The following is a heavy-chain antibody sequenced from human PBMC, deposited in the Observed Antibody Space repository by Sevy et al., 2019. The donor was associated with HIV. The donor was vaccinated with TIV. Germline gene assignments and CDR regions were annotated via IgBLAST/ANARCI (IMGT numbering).Heavy chain of an antibody. CDR3: ATDRGYSGYDYLYYYGMDV. J-gene: IGHJ6*02. Sequence: ASVKVSCKVSGYTLTELSMHWVRQAPGKGLEWMGGFDSEDGETINAQKFQGRVTMTEDTSTDTAYMELSSLRSEDTAVYYCATDRGYSGYDYLYYYGMDVWGQGTTVTVSS. V-gene: IGHV1-24*01. D-gene: IGHD5-12*01. CDR1: GYTLTELS. CDR2: FDSEDGET.